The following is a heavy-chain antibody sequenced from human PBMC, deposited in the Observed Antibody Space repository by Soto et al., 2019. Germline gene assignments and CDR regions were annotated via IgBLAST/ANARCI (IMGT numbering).Heavy chain of an antibody. CDR2: INPNSRGT. CDR3: ARGYSSSSAGYWYYYYGMDV. D-gene: IGHD6-6*01. Sequence: GASVKVSCKASGYTFTGYYMPWVRPAPGQGLEWMVCINPNSRGTNYAQKFQGWVTMTRDTSTSTAYMELSRLRSDDTAVYYCARGYSSSSAGYWYYYYGMDVWGQGTTVTVSS. J-gene: IGHJ6*02. CDR1: GYTFTGYY. V-gene: IGHV1-2*04.